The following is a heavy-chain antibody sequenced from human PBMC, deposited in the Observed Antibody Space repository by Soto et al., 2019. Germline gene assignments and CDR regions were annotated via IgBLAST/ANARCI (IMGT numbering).Heavy chain of an antibody. CDR2: IIPIFGTA. Sequence: SVKVSCKASGGTFSSYSISWVRQAPGQGLEWMGGIIPIFGTANYAQKFQGRVTITADESTSTAYMELSSLRSEDTAVYYCARNRPYSSSWYGDYWGQGTLVTVSS. CDR1: GGTFSSYS. D-gene: IGHD6-13*01. V-gene: IGHV1-69*13. CDR3: ARNRPYSSSWYGDY. J-gene: IGHJ4*02.